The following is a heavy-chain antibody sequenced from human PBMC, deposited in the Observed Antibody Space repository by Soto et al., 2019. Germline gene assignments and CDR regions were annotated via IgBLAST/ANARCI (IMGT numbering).Heavy chain of an antibody. D-gene: IGHD2-2*01. CDR1: GGSISSGGYC. J-gene: IGHJ5*02. V-gene: IGHV4-31*03. Sequence: SETLSLTCTVSGGSISSGGYCWSWIRQHPGKGLEWIGYIYYSGSTYYNPSLKSRVTISVDTSKNQFSLKLSSVTAADTAVYYCARGGYCSSTSCPFDPWGQGTLVTVSS. CDR2: IYYSGST. CDR3: ARGGYCSSTSCPFDP.